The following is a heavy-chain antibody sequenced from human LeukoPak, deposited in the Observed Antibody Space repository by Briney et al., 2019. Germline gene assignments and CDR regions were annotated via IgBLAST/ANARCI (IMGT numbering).Heavy chain of an antibody. Sequence: PGGSLRLSCAASGFTFDDYGMSWVRQAPGKGLEWGSGINWNGGSTGYADSLKGRLTISRDNAKNSLYLQMNSLRAEDTALYYCARAFSSGWYYFDYWGQGTLVTVSS. J-gene: IGHJ4*02. CDR1: GFTFDDYG. V-gene: IGHV3-20*04. CDR3: ARAFSSGWYYFDY. D-gene: IGHD6-19*01. CDR2: INWNGGST.